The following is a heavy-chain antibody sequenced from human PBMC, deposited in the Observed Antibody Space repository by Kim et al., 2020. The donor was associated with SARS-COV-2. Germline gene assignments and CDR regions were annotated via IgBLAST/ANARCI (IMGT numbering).Heavy chain of an antibody. J-gene: IGHJ4*02. D-gene: IGHD4-4*01. CDR3: AKVTTITAPFYDY. Sequence: ADSVTGRFNSSRDNSKNALNLEMNSLRAEDTALYYCAKVTTITAPFYDYWGQGTLVTVSS. V-gene: IGHV3-23*01.